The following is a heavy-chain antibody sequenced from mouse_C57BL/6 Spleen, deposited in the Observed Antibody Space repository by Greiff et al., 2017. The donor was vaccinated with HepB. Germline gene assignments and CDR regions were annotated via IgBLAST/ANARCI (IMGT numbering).Heavy chain of an antibody. J-gene: IGHJ2*01. CDR2: ISSGGSYT. Sequence: VQLQQSGGDLVKPGGSLKLSCAASGFTFSSYGMSWVRQTPDKRLEWVATISSGGSYTYYPDSVKGRFTISRDNAKNTLYLQMSSLKSEDTAMYYCARDPGFDYWGQGTTLTVSS. V-gene: IGHV5-6*01. CDR1: GFTFSSYG. CDR3: ARDPGFDY.